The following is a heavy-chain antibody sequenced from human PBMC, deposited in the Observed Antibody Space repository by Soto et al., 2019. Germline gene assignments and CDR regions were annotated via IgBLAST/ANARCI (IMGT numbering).Heavy chain of an antibody. CDR2: IYWDDDQ. Sequence: QITLKESGPALVKPTQTLTLTCTFSGFSLTTSGVAVGWIRQPPGKALEWLALIYWDDDQRYSPSLKSRLTITKHTSKNQVVLTMSNMDPVDTATYYYARDSSDYYGFDYWGQGTLVTVSS. J-gene: IGHJ4*02. CDR1: GFSLTTSGVA. D-gene: IGHD3-22*01. V-gene: IGHV2-5*02. CDR3: ARDSSDYYGFDY.